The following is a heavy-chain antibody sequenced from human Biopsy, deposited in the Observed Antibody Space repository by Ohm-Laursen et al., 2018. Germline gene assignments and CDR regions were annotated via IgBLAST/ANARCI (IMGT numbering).Heavy chain of an antibody. Sequence: SETLSFTWAVYGGSFSGYYWSWIRQPPGKGLEWIGEINHSGSTNYNPSLKSRVTISVDTSKNQFSLKLSSVTAADTAVYYCARGRLRAVARFDYWGQGTLVTVSS. V-gene: IGHV4-34*01. J-gene: IGHJ4*02. CDR1: GGSFSGYY. D-gene: IGHD6-19*01. CDR2: INHSGST. CDR3: ARGRLRAVARFDY.